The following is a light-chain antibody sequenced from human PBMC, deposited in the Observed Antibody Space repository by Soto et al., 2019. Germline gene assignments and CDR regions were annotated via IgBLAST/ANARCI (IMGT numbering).Light chain of an antibody. V-gene: IGLV7-46*01. Sequence: QAVVTQEPSLTVSPGGTVTLTCGSSTGAVTSGHYPYWFQQKPGQAPRTLIYDTNNIHSWTPARFSGSLLGGKAALTLSGAQPEDEADYYCLLSYSGARVFGGGTKVTVL. CDR1: TGAVTSGHY. CDR2: DTN. CDR3: LLSYSGARV. J-gene: IGLJ3*02.